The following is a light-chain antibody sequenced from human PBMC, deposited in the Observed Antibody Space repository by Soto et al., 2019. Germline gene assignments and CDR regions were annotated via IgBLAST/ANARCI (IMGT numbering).Light chain of an antibody. V-gene: IGKV1-5*03. CDR2: KAS. CDR1: QNIGTW. Sequence: DIQVTQSPPTLSESVGDRVTITCRASQNIGTWLAWYQAKPGKAPKLLIYKASSLESGVPSRFSGSGSGTEFTLNISSLQPDDFGSYYCQQYKSYPLTFGGGTKVEIK. J-gene: IGKJ4*01. CDR3: QQYKSYPLT.